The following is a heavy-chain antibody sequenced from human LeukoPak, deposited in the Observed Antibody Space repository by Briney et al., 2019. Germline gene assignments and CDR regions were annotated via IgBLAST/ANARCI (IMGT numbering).Heavy chain of an antibody. CDR3: ARQGYCGGGSCYSSWFDP. CDR1: GGSISNYY. D-gene: IGHD2-15*01. V-gene: IGHV4-4*07. CDR2: IYTSGST. J-gene: IGHJ5*02. Sequence: PSETLSLTCTVSGGSISNYYWSWIRQSPAKGLEWIGRIYTSGSTNYNPSLESRATMSVDTSKNEFSLKPYSVTVADTAVYYCARQGYCGGGSCYSSWFDPWGQGTLVTVSS.